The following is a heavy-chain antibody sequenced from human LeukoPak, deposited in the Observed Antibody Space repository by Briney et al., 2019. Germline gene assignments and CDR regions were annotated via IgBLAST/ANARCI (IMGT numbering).Heavy chain of an antibody. CDR3: ASDYDSSGGP. CDR2: IYHSGST. D-gene: IGHD3-22*01. J-gene: IGHJ5*02. V-gene: IGHV4-30-2*01. CDR1: GGSISSGGYS. Sequence: SETLSLTCAVSGGSISSGGYSWSWIRQPPGKGLEWIGYIYHSGSTYYNPSLKSRGTISVDRSKNQFSLKLSSVTAADTAVYYCASDYDSSGGPWGQGTLVTVSS.